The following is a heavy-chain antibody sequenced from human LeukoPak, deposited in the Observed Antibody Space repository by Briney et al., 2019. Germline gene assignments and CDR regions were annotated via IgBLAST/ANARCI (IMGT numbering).Heavy chain of an antibody. CDR3: ARQQGAAAGTSDWFDP. CDR2: INHSGST. V-gene: IGHV4-34*01. J-gene: IGHJ5*02. CDR1: GGSFSGYY. D-gene: IGHD6-13*01. Sequence: SETLSLTCAVYGGSFSGYYWSWIRQPPGKGLEWIGEINHSGSTNYNPSLKSRVTISVDTSKNQFSLKLSSVTAADTAVYYCARQQGAAAGTSDWFDPWGQGTLVTVSS.